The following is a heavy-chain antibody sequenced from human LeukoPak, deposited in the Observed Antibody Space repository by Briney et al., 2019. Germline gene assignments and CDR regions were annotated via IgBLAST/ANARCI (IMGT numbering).Heavy chain of an antibody. CDR1: GFTFSSYA. CDR3: AKNSGASCYTAHDY. V-gene: IGHV3-33*06. CDR2: IWYDGTNK. D-gene: IGHD2-2*02. Sequence: PGGSLRLSCTASGFTFSSYAMHWVRQAPGKGLEWVALIWYDGTNKYYADSVTGRFTISRDNSRNTVYLEMNSLRAEDTAVYYCAKNSGASCYTAHDYWGQGTLVTVSS. J-gene: IGHJ4*01.